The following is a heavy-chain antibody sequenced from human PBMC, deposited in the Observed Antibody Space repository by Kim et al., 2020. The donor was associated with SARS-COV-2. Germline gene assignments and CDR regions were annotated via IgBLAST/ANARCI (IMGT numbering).Heavy chain of an antibody. CDR1: GGSISSYY. V-gene: IGHV4-59*01. CDR3: ARGSGSLRFLEWNNYGMDV. J-gene: IGHJ6*02. Sequence: SETLSLTCTVSGGSISSYYWSWIRQPPGKGLEWIGYIYYSGSTNYNPSLKSRGTISVDTSKNQFSLKLSSVTAADTAVYYCARGSGSLRFLEWNNYGMDVWGQGTTVTVSS. D-gene: IGHD3-3*01. CDR2: IYYSGST.